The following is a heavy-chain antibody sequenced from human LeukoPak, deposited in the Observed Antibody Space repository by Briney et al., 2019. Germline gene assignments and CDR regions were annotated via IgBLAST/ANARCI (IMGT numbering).Heavy chain of an antibody. J-gene: IGHJ4*02. CDR1: GGSISSYY. CDR2: IYYSGST. CDR3: ARNYYDSSGYSMILGY. Sequence: PSETLSLTCTVSGGSISSYYWSWIRQPPGNGLEWIGYIYYSGSTNYNPSLKSRVTISVDTSKNQFSLKLSSVTAADTAVYYCARNYYDSSGYSMILGYWGQGTLVTVSS. D-gene: IGHD3-22*01. V-gene: IGHV4-59*01.